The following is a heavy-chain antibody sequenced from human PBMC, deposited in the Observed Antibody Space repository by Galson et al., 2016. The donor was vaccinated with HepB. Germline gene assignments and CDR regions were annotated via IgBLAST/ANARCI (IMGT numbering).Heavy chain of an antibody. CDR2: ISHSGGA. Sequence: SETLSLTCSVSRGSITDYSWSWIRQSPGRGLEWIGSISHSGGANYNPSLESRVTMSLDTSESHLSLSLNSVTAADTAVYYCARNRGPYSYYFYMDVWGRGTTVTVSS. CDR3: ARNRGPYSYYFYMDV. CDR1: RGSITDYS. V-gene: IGHV4-59*01. J-gene: IGHJ6*03. D-gene: IGHD3-16*01.